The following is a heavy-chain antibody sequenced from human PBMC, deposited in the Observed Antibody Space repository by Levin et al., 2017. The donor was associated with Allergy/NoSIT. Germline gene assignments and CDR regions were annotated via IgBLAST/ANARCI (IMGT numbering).Heavy chain of an antibody. V-gene: IGHV3-23*01. CDR1: RFPFTTYV. D-gene: IGHD3-22*01. J-gene: IGHJ4*02. CDR2: INGNGKVT. Sequence: SGGSLRLSCAASRFPFTTYVMSWVRQAPGKGLEWVSSINGNGKVTNYADSVKGRFTISRDNSKDTLYLQMNGLRGEDTAVYYCVKERGDHYMIDWGQGTLVTVSS. CDR3: VKERGDHYMID.